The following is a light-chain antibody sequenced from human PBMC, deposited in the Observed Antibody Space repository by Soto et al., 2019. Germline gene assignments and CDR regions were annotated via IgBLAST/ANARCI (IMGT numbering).Light chain of an antibody. Sequence: TVLTQSPGTLSLSPGERATLSCRASRNVNSNYLSWYQHKRGQPPRVLIYGVSARAAGIPDRFSGSRSGTEFSLTISGLQPEDFAVYYCQQYDGSSTWTFVQGTKVEIK. J-gene: IGKJ1*01. CDR3: QQYDGSSTWT. V-gene: IGKV3-20*01. CDR1: RNVNSNY. CDR2: GVS.